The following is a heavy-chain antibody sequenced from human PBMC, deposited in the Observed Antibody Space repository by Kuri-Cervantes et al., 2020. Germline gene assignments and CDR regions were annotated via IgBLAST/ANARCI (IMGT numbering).Heavy chain of an antibody. D-gene: IGHD3-16*02. CDR1: GYSISSGYY. V-gene: IGHV4-38-2*02. CDR3: AKDAYDYIWGSYPNTDAFDI. Sequence: GSLRLSCTVSGYSISSGYYWGWIRQPPGKGLEWVGSIYHSGSTYYNPSLKSRVTISVDTSKNQFSLKLSSVTAADTAVYYCAKDAYDYIWGSYPNTDAFDIWGQGTMVTVSS. CDR2: IYHSGST. J-gene: IGHJ3*02.